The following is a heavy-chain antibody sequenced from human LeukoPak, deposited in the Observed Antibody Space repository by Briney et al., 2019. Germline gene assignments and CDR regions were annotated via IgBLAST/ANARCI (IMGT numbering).Heavy chain of an antibody. CDR2: INHSGST. V-gene: IGHV4-34*01. CDR3: AGCLVVPRYYYYYMDV. Sequence: PSETLSLTCAVYGGSFSGYYWSWIRQPPGKGLEWIGEINHSGSTNYNPSLKSRVTISVDTSKNQFSLKLSSVTAADTAVYYCAGCLVVPRYYYYYMDVWGKGTTVTVSS. J-gene: IGHJ6*03. CDR1: GGSFSGYY. D-gene: IGHD2-2*01.